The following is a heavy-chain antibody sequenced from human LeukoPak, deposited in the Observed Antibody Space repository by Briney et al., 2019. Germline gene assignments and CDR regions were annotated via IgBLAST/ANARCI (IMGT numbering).Heavy chain of an antibody. V-gene: IGHV4-39*07. J-gene: IGHJ4*02. CDR2: IYHSGST. CDR3: AREGGPYRPLDY. Sequence: SSETLSLTCTVSGGSISISSHYWAWIRQPPGKGLEWIGYIYHSGSTYYNPSLKSRVTISVDRSKNQFSLKLSSVTAADTAVYYCAREGGPYRPLDYSGQGTLVTVAS. CDR1: GGSISISSHY.